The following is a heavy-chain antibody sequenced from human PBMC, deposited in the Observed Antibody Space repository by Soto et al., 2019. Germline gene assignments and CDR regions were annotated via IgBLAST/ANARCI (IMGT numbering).Heavy chain of an antibody. CDR1: GYTFTSYG. V-gene: IGHV1-18*01. J-gene: IGHJ4*02. Sequence: QVQLVQSGAEVKKPGASVKVSCKASGYTFTSYGISWVRQAPGQGLEWMGWISAYNGNTNYAQKLQGRVTMTTDTSTSPAYIELRSLRSDDTAVYYCARDESVLWFGEPGAYWGQGTLVTVSS. D-gene: IGHD3-10*01. CDR2: ISAYNGNT. CDR3: ARDESVLWFGEPGAY.